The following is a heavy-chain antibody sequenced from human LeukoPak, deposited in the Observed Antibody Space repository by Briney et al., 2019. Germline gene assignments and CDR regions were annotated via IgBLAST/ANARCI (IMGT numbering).Heavy chain of an antibody. CDR3: ARTYYYDSSGYFAPPAY. D-gene: IGHD3-22*01. J-gene: IGHJ4*02. Sequence: GASLQISCQGSGYSFTSYWIAWVRRMPGKGLEWMGIIYPGDSDTRYSPSFQGQVTFSADKSISTAYLQWSSLRASDTAMYYCARTYYYDSSGYFAPPAYWGQGTLVTVSS. V-gene: IGHV5-51*01. CDR2: IYPGDSDT. CDR1: GYSFTSYW.